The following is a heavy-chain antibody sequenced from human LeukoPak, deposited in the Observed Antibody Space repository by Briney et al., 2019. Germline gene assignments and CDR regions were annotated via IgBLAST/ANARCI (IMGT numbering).Heavy chain of an antibody. J-gene: IGHJ5*02. Sequence: SETLSLTCTVSGGSISSYYWNWIRQPPGKGLEWIGYIYYSGSTNYNPSLKSRVTISVDTSKNQFSLKLSSVTAADTAVYYCARTSSSGYYFRWFDPWGQGTLVTVSS. CDR1: GGSISSYY. CDR2: IYYSGST. D-gene: IGHD3-22*01. CDR3: ARTSSSGYYFRWFDP. V-gene: IGHV4-59*01.